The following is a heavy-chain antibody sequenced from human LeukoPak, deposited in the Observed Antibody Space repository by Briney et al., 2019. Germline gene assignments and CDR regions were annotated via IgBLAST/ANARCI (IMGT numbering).Heavy chain of an antibody. CDR2: INRDGPT. CDR3: GRGGYDMYD. Sequence: GGSLRPSCAASGFTFSSYGMHWVRQAPGKGLEWVSTINRDGPTFHADSVKGRFTISRDNSRNTLYLQMNSLRAEDTAVYYCGRGGYDMYDWGQGTTVSVSS. V-gene: IGHV3-66*01. D-gene: IGHD2-2*01. J-gene: IGHJ6*02. CDR1: GFTFSSYG.